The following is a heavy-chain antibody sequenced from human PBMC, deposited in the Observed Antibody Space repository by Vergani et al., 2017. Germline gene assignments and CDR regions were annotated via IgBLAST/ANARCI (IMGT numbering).Heavy chain of an antibody. Sequence: QVQLVQSGAEVKKPGSSVKVSCKASGGTFSSYGISWVRQAPGQGLEWMGWISAYNGNTNYAQKLQGRVTMTTDTSTSTAYMELRSLRSDDTAVYYCARDLEGGYYYGSGSANYWGQGALVTVSS. CDR1: GGTFSSYG. D-gene: IGHD3-10*01. CDR3: ARDLEGGYYYGSGSANY. V-gene: IGHV1-18*01. J-gene: IGHJ4*02. CDR2: ISAYNGNT.